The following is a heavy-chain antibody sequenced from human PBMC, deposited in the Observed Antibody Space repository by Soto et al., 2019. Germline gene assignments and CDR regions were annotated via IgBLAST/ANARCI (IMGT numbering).Heavy chain of an antibody. J-gene: IGHJ4*02. D-gene: IGHD6-6*01. V-gene: IGHV3-30*04. CDR3: TKSSGGSSSVGMNY. Sequence: GGSLRLSCAGSGFIFKNYALNWVRQAPGKGLEWVASITRDGYNKYYADSVKGRFTISRDNSRDTLSLQMTALTIEDSSVYYCTKSSGGSSSVGMNYWGQGTRVTVSS. CDR1: GFIFKNYA. CDR2: ITRDGYNK.